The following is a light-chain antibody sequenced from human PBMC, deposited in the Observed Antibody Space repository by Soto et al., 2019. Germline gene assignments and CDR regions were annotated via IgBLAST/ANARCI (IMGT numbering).Light chain of an antibody. CDR2: AAS. CDR1: QVINNF. J-gene: IGKJ1*01. Sequence: DIQLTQSPSFVSASVADRVGITSLASQVINNFLAWYQQKPGKVPKLLIYAASTLQSGVPSRFSGSGSGTDFTLTISSLQPEDVATYYCQKCNSAPWTFGQGTKV. CDR3: QKCNSAPWT. V-gene: IGKV1-27*01.